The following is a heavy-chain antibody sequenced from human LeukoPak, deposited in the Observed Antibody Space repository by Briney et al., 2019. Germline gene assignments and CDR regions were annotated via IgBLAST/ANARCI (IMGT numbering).Heavy chain of an antibody. CDR2: IIPIFGTA. CDR1: GGTFSSYA. J-gene: IGHJ4*02. D-gene: IGHD2-21*02. V-gene: IGHV1-69*01. Sequence: SVKVSCKASGGTFSSYAISWVRQAPGQGLEWMGGIIPIFGTANYAQKFQGRVTITADESTSTAYMELCSLRSEDTAVYYCATPGAYRGGDCLTRDFDYWGQGTLVTVSS. CDR3: ATPGAYRGGDCLTRDFDY.